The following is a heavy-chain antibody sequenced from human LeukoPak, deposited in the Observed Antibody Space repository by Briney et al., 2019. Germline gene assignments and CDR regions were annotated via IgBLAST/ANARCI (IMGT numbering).Heavy chain of an antibody. CDR2: MYAGGTT. D-gene: IGHD6-19*01. Sequence: GGSLRLSCAASGVIVSRNFMSWVRQAPGKGLQWVAIMYAGGTTDYSDSVRGRFHISRDSSNNTLPLQINSLRAEDTAVYYCARGSGSGWPLDRWGQGALVTVSS. CDR3: ARGSGSGWPLDR. CDR1: GVIVSRNF. V-gene: IGHV3-53*01. J-gene: IGHJ5*02.